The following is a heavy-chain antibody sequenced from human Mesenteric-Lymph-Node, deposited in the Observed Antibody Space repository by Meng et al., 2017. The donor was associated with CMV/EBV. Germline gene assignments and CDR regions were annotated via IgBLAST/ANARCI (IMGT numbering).Heavy chain of an antibody. V-gene: IGHV3-21*04. J-gene: IGHJ6*02. CDR1: GFTFSSYS. Sequence: GGSLKISCAASGFTFSSYSMNWVRQAPGKGLEWVSSISSSSSYIYYADSVKGRFTISRDTSTNTLYLQMNSLRDEDTALYYCAKDDDRRYYSMDVWGQGTTVTVSS. CDR2: ISSSSSYI. D-gene: IGHD1-1*01. CDR3: AKDDDRRYYSMDV.